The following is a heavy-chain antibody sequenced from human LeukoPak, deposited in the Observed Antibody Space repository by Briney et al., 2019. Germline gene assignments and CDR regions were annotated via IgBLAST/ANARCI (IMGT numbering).Heavy chain of an antibody. V-gene: IGHV3-66*01. CDR1: GFTVSSNY. CDR3: ARGFTHDYGDYFDY. Sequence: GGSLRPSCAASGFTVSSNYMSWVRQAPGKGLGWVSVIYSDSGGRTYYADSVKGRFTMSRDNSKNTLYLHMNSLRAEDTAVYYCARGFTHDYGDYFDYWGQGTLVTVSS. D-gene: IGHD4-17*01. CDR2: IYSDSGGRT. J-gene: IGHJ4*02.